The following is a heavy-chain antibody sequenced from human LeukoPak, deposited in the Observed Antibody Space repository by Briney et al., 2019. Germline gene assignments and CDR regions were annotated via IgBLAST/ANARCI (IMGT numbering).Heavy chain of an antibody. Sequence: GGSLRLSCAASGFIFSTYGMHWVRQAPGKGLEWVAFIRNDGSDKYYAVSVKGRFTISRDNSKNTLYLQMNSLRAEDTAVFYCASAIKRGYSYGYETAFDIWGQGTMVTVSS. J-gene: IGHJ3*02. CDR1: GFIFSTYG. D-gene: IGHD5-18*01. CDR2: IRNDGSDK. V-gene: IGHV3-30*02. CDR3: ASAIKRGYSYGYETAFDI.